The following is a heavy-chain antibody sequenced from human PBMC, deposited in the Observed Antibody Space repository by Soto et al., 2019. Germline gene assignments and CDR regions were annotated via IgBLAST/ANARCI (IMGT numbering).Heavy chain of an antibody. J-gene: IGHJ4*02. CDR3: ARETRIMSSSGYYRLLAY. CDR1: GYTFTSYG. Sequence: AASVKVSCKASGYTFTSYGISWVRQAPGQGLEWMGWISAYNGNTNYAQKLQGRVTMTTDTSTSTAYMELRSLRSDDTAVYYCARETRIMSSSGYYRLLAYGGQGTLVTVSA. CDR2: ISAYNGNT. D-gene: IGHD3-22*01. V-gene: IGHV1-18*04.